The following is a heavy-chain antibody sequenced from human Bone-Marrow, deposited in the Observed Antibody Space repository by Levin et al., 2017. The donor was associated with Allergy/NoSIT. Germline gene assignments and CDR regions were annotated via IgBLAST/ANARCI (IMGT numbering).Heavy chain of an antibody. V-gene: IGHV3-21*01. D-gene: IGHD6-13*01. CDR2: ISSSSSYI. CDR1: GFTFSSYS. CDR3: ARDGMAAAGTVYYGMDG. J-gene: IGHJ6*02. Sequence: GGSLRLSCAASGFTFSSYSMNWVRQAPGKGLEWVSSISSSSSYIYYADSVKGRFTISRDNAKNSLYLQMNSLRAEDTAVYYCARDGMAAAGTVYYGMDGWGQGTTVTVSS.